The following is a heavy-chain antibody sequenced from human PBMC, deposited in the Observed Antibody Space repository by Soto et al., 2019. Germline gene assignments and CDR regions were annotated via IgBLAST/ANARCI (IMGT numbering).Heavy chain of an antibody. CDR3: ARERKWFGEDI. Sequence: SETLSLTCAVYGGSFSGYYWSWIRQPPGKGLEWIGEINHSGSTNYNPSLKSRVTISVDTSKNQFSLKLSSVTAADTAVYYCARERKWFGEDIWGKGTMVTVSS. J-gene: IGHJ3*02. V-gene: IGHV4-34*01. D-gene: IGHD3-10*01. CDR2: INHSGST. CDR1: GGSFSGYY.